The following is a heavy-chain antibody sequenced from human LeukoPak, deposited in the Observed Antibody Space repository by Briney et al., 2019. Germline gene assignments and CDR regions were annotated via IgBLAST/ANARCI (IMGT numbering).Heavy chain of an antibody. D-gene: IGHD2-15*01. Sequence: GGSLRLSCAASGFTFSTYGMHWVRQAPGKGLEWVAVIWYGGSNTYYADSVKGRFTISRDNAKNSLYLQMNSLRAEDTAVYYCARDLSLYCSGGSCYSLNYWGQGTLVTVSS. CDR3: ARDLSLYCSGGSCYSLNY. CDR2: IWYGGSNT. J-gene: IGHJ4*02. CDR1: GFTFSTYG. V-gene: IGHV3-33*08.